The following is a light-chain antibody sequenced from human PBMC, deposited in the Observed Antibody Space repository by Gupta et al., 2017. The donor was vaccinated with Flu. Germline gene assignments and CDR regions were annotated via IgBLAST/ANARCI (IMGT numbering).Light chain of an antibody. V-gene: IGKV1-39*01. J-gene: IGKJ4*01. Sequence: DIQMTQSPSSLSASVGDRVTITCRASQSTSIFLNWYQQKPGKAPNLLIFAASTLQSGVPSRFSGSGSGTDFALTITGLHPEDFATYYCQQSHSTPLTFGGGTKVEIK. CDR3: QQSHSTPLT. CDR2: AAS. CDR1: QSTSIF.